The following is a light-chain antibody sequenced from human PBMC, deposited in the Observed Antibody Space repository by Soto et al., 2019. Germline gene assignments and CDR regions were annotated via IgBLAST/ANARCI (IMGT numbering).Light chain of an antibody. CDR3: QTWGTGSVV. Sequence: QAVVTQSPSASASLGASVKLTCTLSSAHSSYAIAWHQQQPEKGPRYLMKLNSDGSHSKGDGIPDRFSGSSSGAERYLTISSLQSEDEADYYCQTWGTGSVVFGGGTKLTVL. V-gene: IGLV4-69*01. CDR2: LNSDGSH. CDR1: SAHSSYA. J-gene: IGLJ2*01.